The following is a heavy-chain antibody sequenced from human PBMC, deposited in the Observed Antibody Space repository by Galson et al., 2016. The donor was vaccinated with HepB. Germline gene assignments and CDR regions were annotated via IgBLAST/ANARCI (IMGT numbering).Heavy chain of an antibody. CDR3: ARGATSGSYNFDY. V-gene: IGHV3-30-3*01. D-gene: IGHD1-26*01. CDR1: GFTFSRST. CDR2: ISFHGNNK. J-gene: IGHJ4*02. Sequence: SLRLSCAASGFTFSRSTMHWVRQAPGKGLEWVAVISFHGNNKDYADSVKGRFTISRDSSQNTLYLQMTSLRAEDTAVYYCARGATSGSYNFDYWGQGTLVTVSA.